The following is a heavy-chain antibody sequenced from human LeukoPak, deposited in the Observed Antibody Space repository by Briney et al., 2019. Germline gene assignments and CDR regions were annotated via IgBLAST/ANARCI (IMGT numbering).Heavy chain of an antibody. CDR3: ARGPSSGNYWTFVI. Sequence: SETLSLTCAVSGGSISGYYWCWIRQPPREGLGRIGYISYSWSTSYNPSLKSQVTISVDTSKNQSSLRLTSVTAADTAAYYCARGPSSGNYWTFVIWGQGTVVTVSS. D-gene: IGHD3-10*01. CDR1: GGSISGYY. J-gene: IGHJ3*02. V-gene: IGHV4-59*01. CDR2: ISYSWST.